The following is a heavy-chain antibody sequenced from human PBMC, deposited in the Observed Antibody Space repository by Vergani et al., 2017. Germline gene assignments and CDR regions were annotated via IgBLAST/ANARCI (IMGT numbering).Heavy chain of an antibody. CDR2: IYYSGST. D-gene: IGHD3-3*01. V-gene: IGHV4-59*01. CDR1: GGSINSYY. J-gene: IGHJ5*02. CDR3: ARGGLARYYDFWSGQGWFDP. Sequence: QVQLQESGPGLVKPSETLSLTCTVSGGSINSYYWSWIRQPPGKGLEWIGYIYYSGSTNYNPSLKSRVTISVDTSKNQFSLKLSSVTAVDTAVYYCARGGLARYYDFWSGQGWFDPWGQGTLVTVSS.